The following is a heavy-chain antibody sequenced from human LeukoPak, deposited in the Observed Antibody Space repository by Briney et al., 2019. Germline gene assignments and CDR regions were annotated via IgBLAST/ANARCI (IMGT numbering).Heavy chain of an antibody. V-gene: IGHV4-59*01. D-gene: IGHD2-21*02. CDR1: GGSISSYY. J-gene: IGHJ3*02. Sequence: SETLSLTCTVSGGSISSYYWSWLRQPPGKGLEYIGYTHYSGATNYNPSLKSRVTISLDTSGIQFSLKLSSVTAADTAVYYCASGYCGGACQLGGVDMWGQGTMVTVSS. CDR2: THYSGAT. CDR3: ASGYCGGACQLGGVDM.